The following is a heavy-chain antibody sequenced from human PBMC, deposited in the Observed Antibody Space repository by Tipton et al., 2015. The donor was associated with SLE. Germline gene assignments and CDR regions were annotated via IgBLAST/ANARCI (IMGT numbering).Heavy chain of an antibody. CDR3: AARTGDVLYYYYMDV. CDR2: IYPSGRT. D-gene: IGHD7-27*01. J-gene: IGHJ6*03. Sequence: TLSLTCSVSGGSISSINWWIWVRQPPGKGLEWIGEIYPSGRTNYNPSLKSRVTISVDTSKNQFSLKLSSVTAADTAVYYCAARTGDVLYYYYMDVWGKGTTVTVSS. CDR1: GGSISSINW. V-gene: IGHV4-4*02.